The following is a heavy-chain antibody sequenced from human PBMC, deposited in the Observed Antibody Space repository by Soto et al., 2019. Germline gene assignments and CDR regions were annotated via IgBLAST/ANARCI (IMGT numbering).Heavy chain of an antibody. Sequence: QVQLQESGPGLVKPSQTLSLTCTVSGGSISSGGYYWSWIRQHPGKGLEWIGYIYYSGSTYYNPSLKSRVTISVDTSKNQFSLKLSSVTAADTTVYYCARGGIAAAAPPDYWGQGTLVTVSS. J-gene: IGHJ4*02. CDR2: IYYSGST. V-gene: IGHV4-31*03. D-gene: IGHD6-13*01. CDR3: ARGGIAAAAPPDY. CDR1: GGSISSGGYY.